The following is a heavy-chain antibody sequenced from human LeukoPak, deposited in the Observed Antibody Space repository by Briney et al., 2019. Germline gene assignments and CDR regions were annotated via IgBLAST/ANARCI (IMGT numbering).Heavy chain of an antibody. CDR3: ARGGIAVAPY. J-gene: IGHJ4*02. CDR2: IRQEGSEK. CDR1: GFSFSTYW. V-gene: IGHV3-7*01. Sequence: GGSLRLSCETSGFSFSTYWMSWVRQAPGKGLEWVANIRQEGSEKYYVDSVKGRFTISRDNAKNSLYLQMNSLRAEDTAVYYCARGGIAVAPYWGQGTLVTVSS. D-gene: IGHD6-19*01.